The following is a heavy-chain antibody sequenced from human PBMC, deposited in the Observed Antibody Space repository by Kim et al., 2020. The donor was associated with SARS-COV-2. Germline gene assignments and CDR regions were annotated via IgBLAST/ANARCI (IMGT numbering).Heavy chain of an antibody. J-gene: IGHJ4*02. CDR1: GFTFSSYA. D-gene: IGHD6-13*01. V-gene: IGHV3-30-3*01. CDR3: ASEYSSSWYRKSFDY. Sequence: GGSLRLSCAASGFTFSSYAMHWVRQAPGKGLEWVAVISYDGSNKYYADSVKGRFTISRDNSKNTLYLQMNSLRAEDTAVYYCASEYSSSWYRKSFDYWGQGTLVTVSS. CDR2: ISYDGSNK.